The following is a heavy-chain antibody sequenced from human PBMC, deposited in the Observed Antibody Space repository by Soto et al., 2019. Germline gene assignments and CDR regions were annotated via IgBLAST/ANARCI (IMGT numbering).Heavy chain of an antibody. CDR3: TTQWYSGSYRWC. CDR2: IKSKTDGGTT. CDR1: GFTFSNAW. D-gene: IGHD1-26*01. J-gene: IGHJ4*02. V-gene: IGHV3-15*01. Sequence: PGGSLRLSCAASGFTFSNAWMSWVRQAPGKGLEWVGRIKSKTDGGTTDYAAPVKGRFTISRDDSKNTLYLQMNSLKTEDTAVYYCTTQWYSGSYRWCWGQGTLVTVSS.